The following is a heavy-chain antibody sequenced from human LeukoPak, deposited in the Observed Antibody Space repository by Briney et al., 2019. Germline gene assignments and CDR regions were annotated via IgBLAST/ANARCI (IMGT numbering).Heavy chain of an antibody. CDR3: TESLVH. J-gene: IGHJ4*02. Sequence: GGSLRLSCAASGFTFSDAWMTWVRLAPGKGLEWVGRITSKTNGGTTEYAAIVKGRFTISRDDSKDTLFLQMDSLTTEDTAVYCCTESLVHWGQGARVTVSS. CDR1: GFTFSDAW. D-gene: IGHD6-13*01. CDR2: ITSKTNGGTT. V-gene: IGHV3-15*01.